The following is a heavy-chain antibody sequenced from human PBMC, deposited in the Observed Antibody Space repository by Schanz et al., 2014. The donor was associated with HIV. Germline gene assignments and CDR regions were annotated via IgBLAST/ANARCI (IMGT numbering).Heavy chain of an antibody. CDR1: GFTFGDYA. CDR2: ISWNSGSI. D-gene: IGHD3-10*01. V-gene: IGHV3-9*01. J-gene: IGHJ6*02. Sequence: EVQLVESGGGLVQPGRSLRLSCAASGFTFGDYAMHWVRQAPGKGLEWVSGISWNSGSIDYADSVKGRFTISRDNAKNSLYLQMNSLRAEDTALYYCAKDLNILLWFGEYGMDAWGPGTVVSVSS. CDR3: AKDLNILLWFGEYGMDA.